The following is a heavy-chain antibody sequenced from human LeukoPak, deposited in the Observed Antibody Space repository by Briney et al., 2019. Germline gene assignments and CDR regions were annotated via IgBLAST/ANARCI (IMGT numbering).Heavy chain of an antibody. Sequence: SQTLSLTCVISGDSVSSNSACWNWIRQSPSRGLEWLGRTYYRSKWKNDYAVSVRSRITINPDTSKNQFSLQPNSVTPDDAAVYYCTGERGGAEAAFAYWGQGTLVTVSS. V-gene: IGHV6-1*01. J-gene: IGHJ4*02. CDR3: TGERGGAEAAFAY. D-gene: IGHD6-19*01. CDR2: TYYRSKWKN. CDR1: GDSVSSNSAC.